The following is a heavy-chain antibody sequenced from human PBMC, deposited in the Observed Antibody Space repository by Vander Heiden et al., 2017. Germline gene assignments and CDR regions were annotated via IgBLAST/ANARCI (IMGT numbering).Heavy chain of an antibody. CDR2: IKSKTDGGTT. J-gene: IGHJ4*02. V-gene: IGHV3-15*01. CDR1: GFTFSNAL. CDR3: ATSGGLHYGYNWNYLGR. Sequence: RLSCSASGFTFSNALMSWVRQAPGKGLEWVGRIKSKTDGGTTDYAAPVKGRFTISRVDSENTLYLQMNSLRAEDTAVYYCATSGGLHYGYNWNYLGRWGQGTLVTVSS. D-gene: IGHD1-7*01.